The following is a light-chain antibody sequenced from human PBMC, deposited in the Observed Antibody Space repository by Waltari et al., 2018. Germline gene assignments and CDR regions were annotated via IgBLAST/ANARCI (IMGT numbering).Light chain of an antibody. CDR2: WAS. CDR1: QSLFSTSNNKDY. CDR3: LQYFDASRT. V-gene: IGKV4-1*01. Sequence: IVMTQFPDSLAVSLGGTATPNCRSSQSLFSTSNNKDYLGWYQQKPGLPPKLPIYWASTRESGVPDRFSGSGSVTDFTLTISSLQAEDVAVYYCLQYFDASRTFGQGTKLEIK. J-gene: IGKJ2*01.